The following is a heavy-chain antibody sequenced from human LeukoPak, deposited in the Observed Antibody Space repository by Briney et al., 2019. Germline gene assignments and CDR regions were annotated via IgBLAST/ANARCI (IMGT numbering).Heavy chain of an antibody. CDR3: ARARGKWHLLPLDY. CDR2: ISHDGTTK. J-gene: IGHJ4*02. Sequence: GGSLRLSCAASRFTFSNFAMHWVRQAPGKGLEWVAIISHDGTTKHYADYVKGRFTISRDNSNSSLFLQMNSLRGEDTAVYFCARARGKWHLLPLDYWGQGTLVTVSS. D-gene: IGHD1-26*01. CDR1: RFTFSNFA. V-gene: IGHV3-30*04.